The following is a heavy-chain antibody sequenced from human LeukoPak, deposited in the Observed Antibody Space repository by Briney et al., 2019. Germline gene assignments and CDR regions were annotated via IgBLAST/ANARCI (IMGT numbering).Heavy chain of an antibody. CDR1: GFAFSSYW. Sequence: GGSLRLSCAASGFAFSSYWMHWVCQAPGKGLVWVSRINSDGSSTTYADSVQGRFTISRDNAKNTLYLQMNSLRADDTAVYYCARSVYSYYANWFDPWGQGTLVTVSS. CDR2: INSDGSST. J-gene: IGHJ5*02. V-gene: IGHV3-74*01. D-gene: IGHD4-11*01. CDR3: ARSVYSYYANWFDP.